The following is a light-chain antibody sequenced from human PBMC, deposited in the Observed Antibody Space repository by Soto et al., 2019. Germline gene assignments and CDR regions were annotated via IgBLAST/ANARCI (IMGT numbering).Light chain of an antibody. CDR3: QQYGSSPT. J-gene: IGKJ5*01. V-gene: IGKV3-20*01. CDR2: DAS. Sequence: EFVLTQSPGTLSLSPGDRASLSCRASQTVRNNYLAWYQQKPGQAPRLLIYDASSRATGIPDRFSGGGSGTDFTLTISRLEPEDFAVYYCQQYGSSPTFGQGTRLEIK. CDR1: QTVRNNY.